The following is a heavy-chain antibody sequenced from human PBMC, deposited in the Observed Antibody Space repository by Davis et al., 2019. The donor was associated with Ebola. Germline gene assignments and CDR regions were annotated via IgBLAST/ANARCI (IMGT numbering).Heavy chain of an antibody. CDR1: GFLFSSWS. V-gene: IGHV3-21*01. CDR3: ARDGGMGKRAFDI. Sequence: GESLKISCEVSGFLFSSWSMNWVRQAPGKGLEWVSSTSISGNQIYYVHSVTGRFTVSRDNAKNSVYLQMNSLRAEDTAVYYCARDGGMGKRAFDIWGQGTAVTVSS. D-gene: IGHD3-16*01. J-gene: IGHJ3*02. CDR2: TSISGNQI.